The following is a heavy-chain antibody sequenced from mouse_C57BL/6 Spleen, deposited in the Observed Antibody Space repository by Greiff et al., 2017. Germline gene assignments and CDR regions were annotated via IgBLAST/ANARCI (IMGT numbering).Heavy chain of an antibody. D-gene: IGHD1-1*01. CDR3: AREGVEDAMYY. V-gene: IGHV3-6*01. J-gene: IGHJ4*01. CDR2: ISYDGSN. CDR1: GYSITSGYY. Sequence: EVQLQQSGPGLVKPSQSLSLTCSVTGYSITSGYYWNWIRQFPGNKLEWMGYISYDGSNNYNPSLKNRISITRDTSKNQFFLKLNSVTTEDTATYYCAREGVEDAMYYWGQGTSVTVSS.